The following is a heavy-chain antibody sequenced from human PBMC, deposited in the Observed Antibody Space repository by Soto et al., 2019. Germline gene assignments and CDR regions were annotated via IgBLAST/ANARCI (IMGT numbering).Heavy chain of an antibody. CDR1: GGTFSSYT. J-gene: IGHJ4*02. V-gene: IGHV1-69*02. CDR3: ARGGLTMVRGDPFDY. Sequence: QVQLVQSGAEVKKPGSSVKVSCKASGGTFSSYTIGWVRQAPGQRLEWMGRIIPILGIANYAQKFQGRVTITADKSTSTAYMELSSLRSEDTAVYYCARGGLTMVRGDPFDYWGQGTLVTVSS. CDR2: IIPILGIA. D-gene: IGHD3-10*01.